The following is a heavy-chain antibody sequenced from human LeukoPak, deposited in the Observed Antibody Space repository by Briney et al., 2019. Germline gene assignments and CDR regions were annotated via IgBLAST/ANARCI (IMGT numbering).Heavy chain of an antibody. CDR2: ISYDGSNK. CDR3: ARDSLGDPTYYFDY. Sequence: GGSLRLSCAASGFTFSSYGMHWVRQAPGKGLEWVAVISYDGSNKYYADSVKGRFTISRDNSKNTLYLQMNSLRAGDTAVYYCARDSLGDPTYYFDYWGQGTLVTVSS. CDR1: GFTFSSYG. D-gene: IGHD3-10*01. J-gene: IGHJ4*02. V-gene: IGHV3-30*03.